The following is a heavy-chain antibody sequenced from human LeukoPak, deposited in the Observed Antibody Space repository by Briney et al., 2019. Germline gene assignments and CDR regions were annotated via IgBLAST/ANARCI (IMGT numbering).Heavy chain of an antibody. CDR3: ASHMAVAGTRGFDD. Sequence: SETLSLTCSVSGGSISSYYGSWIRQPPGMGLEWIGYIFYSGTTNYNPSLKSRVTISVDTSKNHFSLTLTSATAADTAVYFCASHMAVAGTRGFDDWGPGTLVTVSS. V-gene: IGHV4-59*12. J-gene: IGHJ4*02. CDR1: GGSISSYY. CDR2: IFYSGTT. D-gene: IGHD6-19*01.